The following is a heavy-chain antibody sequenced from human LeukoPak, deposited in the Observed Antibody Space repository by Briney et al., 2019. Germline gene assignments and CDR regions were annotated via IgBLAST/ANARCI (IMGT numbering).Heavy chain of an antibody. CDR2: FDPEDGET. D-gene: IGHD3-10*01. CDR1: GGTFSSYA. J-gene: IGHJ5*02. CDR3: ATVNYGSGSYYSVQGLDTWWFDP. V-gene: IGHV1-24*01. Sequence: GASVKVSCKASGGTFSSYAISWVRQAPGKGLEWMGGFDPEDGETIYAQKFQGRVTMTEDTSTDTAYMELSSLRSEDTAVYYCATVNYGSGSYYSVQGLDTWWFDPWGQGTLVTVSS.